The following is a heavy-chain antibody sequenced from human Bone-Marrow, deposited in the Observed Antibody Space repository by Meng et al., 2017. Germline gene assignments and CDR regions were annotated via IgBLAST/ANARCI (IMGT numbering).Heavy chain of an antibody. J-gene: IGHJ4*02. Sequence: EVQLVESGGDLLKPGESLRLSCAGSGFTFNNYAMSWVRQAPGKGLEWVSGISDSDDSTYHADSVKGRFIISRDNSKNTLYLQMNSLRAEDTAVYYCAKQISIQRHFDYWGQGTLVTVSS. CDR3: AKQISIQRHFDY. V-gene: IGHV3-23*04. CDR2: ISDSDDST. CDR1: GFTFNNYA.